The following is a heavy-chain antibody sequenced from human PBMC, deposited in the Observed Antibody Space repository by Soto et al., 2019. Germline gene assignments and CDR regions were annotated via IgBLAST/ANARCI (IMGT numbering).Heavy chain of an antibody. CDR3: ARSLPWFDP. J-gene: IGHJ5*02. CDR2: ISANNGNT. Sequence: QVRLVHSETEVKKPGASVNVSCKASGYTFTSYTISWVRQAPGQGLEWMGWISANNGNTEFAQKFQDRLTMIADTTTSTAYLELGNLRPDDTAVYYCARSLPWFDPWGQGTLVAVSS. CDR1: GYTFTSYT. V-gene: IGHV1-18*01.